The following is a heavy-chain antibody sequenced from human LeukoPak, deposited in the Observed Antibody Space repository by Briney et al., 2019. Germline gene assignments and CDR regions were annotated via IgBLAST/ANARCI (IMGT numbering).Heavy chain of an antibody. J-gene: IGHJ6*03. CDR3: ARGKGYRLLDFNYYMDV. CDR2: IYSGGST. D-gene: IGHD2-2*01. V-gene: IGHV3-66*02. Sequence: GGSLRLSCAASGFTVSGNYMNWVRQTPGKGLEWVSVIYSGGSTYYTDSVKGRFAISRDTSENTLYLQMNGLRAEDSAVYYCARGKGYRLLDFNYYMDVWGKGTTVTVSS. CDR1: GFTVSGNY.